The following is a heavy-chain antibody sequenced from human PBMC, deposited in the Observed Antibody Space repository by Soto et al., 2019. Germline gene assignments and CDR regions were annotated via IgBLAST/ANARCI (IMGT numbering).Heavy chain of an antibody. V-gene: IGHV1-2*04. J-gene: IGHJ4*02. CDR3: ARASPSHYYDSSGYYHGPLFDD. CDR2: INPNSGGT. Sequence: GASVKVSCKASGYTFTGYYMHWVRQAPGQGLEWMGWINPNSGGTNYAQKFQGWVTMTRDTSISTAYMELSRLRSDDTAVYYCARASPSHYYDSSGYYHGPLFDDXGQGTLVTVSS. D-gene: IGHD3-22*01. CDR1: GYTFTGYY.